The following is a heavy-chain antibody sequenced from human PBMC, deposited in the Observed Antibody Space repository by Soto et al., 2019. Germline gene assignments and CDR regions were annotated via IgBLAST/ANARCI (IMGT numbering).Heavy chain of an antibody. V-gene: IGHV3-53*01. CDR2: LYSGGNT. CDR1: GFTVSSNY. Sequence: EVQLVESGGGLIQPGGSLRLSCAVSGFTVSSNYMSWVRQAPGKGLEWVSVLYSGGNTYYADSAKGRFTISRDNSKNTLYLQMNSLRAEHTAVYYCARMGCSCGSCYFMGYYFDYWRQGTLVTVSS. J-gene: IGHJ4*02. CDR3: ARMGCSCGSCYFMGYYFDY. D-gene: IGHD2-15*01.